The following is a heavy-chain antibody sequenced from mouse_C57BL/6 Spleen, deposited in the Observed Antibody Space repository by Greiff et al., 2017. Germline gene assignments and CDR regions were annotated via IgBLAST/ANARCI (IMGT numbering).Heavy chain of an antibody. CDR2: FNPNNGGT. Sequence: VQLQQSGPELVKPGASVKISCKASGYTFTDYYMNGVKQSHGKSLEWIGDFNPNNGGTSYNQKFKGKATLTVDNSSSTSYMVLRNLTSEDSAVYYCARDYYGSSYVGYFDYWGQGTTLTVSS. J-gene: IGHJ2*01. CDR1: GYTFTDYY. CDR3: ARDYYGSSYVGYFDY. D-gene: IGHD1-1*01. V-gene: IGHV1-26*01.